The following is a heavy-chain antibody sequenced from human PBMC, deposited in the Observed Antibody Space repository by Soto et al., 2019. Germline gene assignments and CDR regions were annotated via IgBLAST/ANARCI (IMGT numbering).Heavy chain of an antibody. Sequence: SLKISCEGSGSSFTSYWIGWVRQMPGKGLEWMGIIYPGDSDTRYSPSFQGQVTISADKSINTAYLQWSSLKASDTAMYYCARLYREYYDTSAYQYFDYWGQGTLVTVSS. CDR1: GSSFTSYW. CDR3: ARLYREYYDTSAYQYFDY. J-gene: IGHJ4*02. CDR2: IYPGDSDT. V-gene: IGHV5-51*01. D-gene: IGHD3-22*01.